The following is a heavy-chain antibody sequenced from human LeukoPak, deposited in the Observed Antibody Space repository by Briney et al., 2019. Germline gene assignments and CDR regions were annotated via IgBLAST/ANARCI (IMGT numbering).Heavy chain of an antibody. CDR1: GFTFNSYA. D-gene: IGHD3-3*01. CDR2: ISGSGGST. J-gene: IGHJ4*02. CDR3: AKYTNDFWSGYYETLQYYFDY. V-gene: IGHV3-23*01. Sequence: GGSLRLSCAASGFTFNSYAMSWVRQAPGKGLEWVSAISGSGGSTYYADSVKGRFTISRDNSKNTLYLQMNSLRAEDTAVYYCAKYTNDFWSGYYETLQYYFDYWGQGTLVTVSS.